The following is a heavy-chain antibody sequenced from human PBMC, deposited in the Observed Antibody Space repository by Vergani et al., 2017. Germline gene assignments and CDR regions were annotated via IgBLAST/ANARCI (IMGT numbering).Heavy chain of an antibody. CDR2: ISSSSSTI. CDR1: GFTFSSYS. J-gene: IGHJ4*02. D-gene: IGHD2-15*01. CDR3: ARDIGRSLDY. Sequence: EVQLVESGGGLVQPGGSLRLSCAASGFTFSSYSMNWVRQAPGKGLEWVSYISSSSSTIYYADSVKGRFTISRDNAKNSLYLQMNSLRAEDTAVYYCARDIGRSLDYWGQGTLVTVSS. V-gene: IGHV3-48*01.